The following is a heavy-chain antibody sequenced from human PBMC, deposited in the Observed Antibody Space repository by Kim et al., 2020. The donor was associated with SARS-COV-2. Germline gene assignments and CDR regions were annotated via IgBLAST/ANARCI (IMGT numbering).Heavy chain of an antibody. V-gene: IGHV1-69*13. CDR3: ARDSSSETYYYDSSGYEVGTNWFDP. CDR2: IIPIFGTA. Sequence: SVKVSCKASGGTFSSYAISWVRQAPGQGLEWMGGIIPIFGTANYAQKFQGRVTITADESTSTAYMELSSLRSEDTAVYYCARDSSSETYYYDSSGYEVGTNWFDPWGQGTLVTVSS. J-gene: IGHJ5*02. D-gene: IGHD3-22*01. CDR1: GGTFSSYA.